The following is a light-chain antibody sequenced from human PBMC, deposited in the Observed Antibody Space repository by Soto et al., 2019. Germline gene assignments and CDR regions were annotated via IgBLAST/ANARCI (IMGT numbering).Light chain of an antibody. Sequence: DIQMTQSPSSLSASGGDRVTVTCRASQGISSYLAWYQQKPGKVPKLLIFAASTLQPGVPSRFSGSGSGTDFTLTIRSLQPEDFAAYYCQKYDSSSSPTFGGGTKVEIK. CDR2: AAS. V-gene: IGKV1-27*01. J-gene: IGKJ4*01. CDR1: QGISSY. CDR3: QKYDSSSSPT.